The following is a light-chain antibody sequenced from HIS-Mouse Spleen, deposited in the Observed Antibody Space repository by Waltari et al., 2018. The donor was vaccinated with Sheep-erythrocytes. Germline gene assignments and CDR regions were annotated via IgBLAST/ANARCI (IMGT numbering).Light chain of an antibody. CDR3: CSYAGSSTWV. CDR1: SSDVGSYNL. J-gene: IGLJ3*02. CDR2: EGS. Sequence: QSALTQPASVSGSPGQSITISCTGTSSDVGSYNLVSWSHQPPGKAPKPMIYEGSKRPSGVSNRFSGSKSGNTASLTISGLQAEDEADYYCCSYAGSSTWVFGGGTKLTVL. V-gene: IGLV2-23*01.